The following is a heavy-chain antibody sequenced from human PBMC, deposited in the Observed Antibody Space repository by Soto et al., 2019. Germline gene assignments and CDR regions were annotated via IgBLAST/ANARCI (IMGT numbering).Heavy chain of an antibody. CDR1: GFTVSSNY. CDR2: IYSGGST. Sequence: GGSLRLSCAASGFTVSSNYMSWVRQAPGKGLERVSVIYSGGSTYYADSVKGRFTISRDNSKNTLYLQMNSLRAEDKAVYYCARGGIMITFGGVIVRPFDYWGQGTLVTVSS. V-gene: IGHV3-53*01. D-gene: IGHD3-16*02. J-gene: IGHJ4*02. CDR3: ARGGIMITFGGVIVRPFDY.